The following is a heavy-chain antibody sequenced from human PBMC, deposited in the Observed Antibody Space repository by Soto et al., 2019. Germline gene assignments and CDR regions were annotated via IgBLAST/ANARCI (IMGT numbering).Heavy chain of an antibody. Sequence: SESLSLTWTVCGGSISSSSYYWGWIRQPPGKGLEWIGSIYYSGSTYYNSSLKSRVTISVDMSKSQFSLKLSSVTAAETAVYYCPRQQYDRCSCFSRPWFDPWGQGTLITVS. CDR2: IYYSGST. CDR1: GGSISSSSYY. J-gene: IGHJ5*02. D-gene: IGHD3-3*01. V-gene: IGHV4-39*01. CDR3: PRQQYDRCSCFSRPWFDP.